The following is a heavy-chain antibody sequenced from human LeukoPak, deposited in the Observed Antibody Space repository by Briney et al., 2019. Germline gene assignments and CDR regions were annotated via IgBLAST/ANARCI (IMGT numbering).Heavy chain of an antibody. Sequence: GGSLRLSCAASGFTFDDYAMHWVRQAPGKGLEWVSGISWNSGSIGYADSVKGRFTISRDNSKNTLYLQMNSLRAEDTAVYYCVRGAAAGDYWGQGTLVTVSS. CDR1: GFTFDDYA. CDR2: ISWNSGSI. J-gene: IGHJ4*02. V-gene: IGHV3-9*01. D-gene: IGHD6-13*01. CDR3: VRGAAAGDY.